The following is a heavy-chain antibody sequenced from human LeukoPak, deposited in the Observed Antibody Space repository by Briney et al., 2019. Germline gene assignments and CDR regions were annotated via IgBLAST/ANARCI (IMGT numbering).Heavy chain of an antibody. CDR3: ARGATIAARTYYFDY. CDR2: INHSGST. V-gene: IGHV4-34*01. D-gene: IGHD6-6*01. J-gene: IGHJ4*02. Sequence: SETLSLTCAVYSGSFSGYYWSWIRQPPGKGLEWIGEINHSGSTNYNPSLKSRVTISVDPSENQFSLKLGYVTPADTAVYYCARGATIAARTYYFDYWGQGTLVTVSS. CDR1: SGSFSGYY.